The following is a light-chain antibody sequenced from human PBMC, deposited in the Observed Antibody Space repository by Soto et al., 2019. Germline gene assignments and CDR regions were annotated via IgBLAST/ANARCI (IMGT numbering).Light chain of an antibody. CDR1: QSISSY. Sequence: DIQMTQSPSSLSASVGDRVTITCRASQSISSYLNWYQQKPGKAPKLLIYAASSLQSGVPSRFSGSGSGTDFTLTISILQPEDVATYYCQHSYSTPRLTFGGGTKLEIK. V-gene: IGKV1-39*01. CDR3: QHSYSTPRLT. CDR2: AAS. J-gene: IGKJ4*01.